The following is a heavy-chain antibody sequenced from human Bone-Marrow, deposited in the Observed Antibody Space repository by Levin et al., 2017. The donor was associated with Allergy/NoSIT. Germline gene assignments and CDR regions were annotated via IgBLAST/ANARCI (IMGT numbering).Heavy chain of an antibody. J-gene: IGHJ2*01. Sequence: GESLKISCAASGFTFSSYGMHWVRQAPGKGLEWVAVISYDGSNKYYADSVKGRFTISRDNSKNTLYLQMNSLRAEDTAVYYCAKEADCSSTSCCAASWYFDLWGRGTLVTVSS. V-gene: IGHV3-30*18. CDR1: GFTFSSYG. CDR3: AKEADCSSTSCCAASWYFDL. CDR2: ISYDGSNK. D-gene: IGHD2-2*01.